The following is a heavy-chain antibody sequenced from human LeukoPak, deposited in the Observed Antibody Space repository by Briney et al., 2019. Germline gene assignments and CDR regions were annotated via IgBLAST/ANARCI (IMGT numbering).Heavy chain of an antibody. D-gene: IGHD3-3*01. Sequence: GGSLRLSCVGSGFTFRSHAMSWVRQAPEKGLEFVSGIYENGGTTYYADSVKGRFTISRDNSKNTLYLQMNSLRAEDTAVYYCAKYPFSTIFGVDIIDYWGQGTLVTVSS. CDR2: IYENGGTT. CDR1: GFTFRSHA. V-gene: IGHV3-23*01. CDR3: AKYPFSTIFGVDIIDY. J-gene: IGHJ4*02.